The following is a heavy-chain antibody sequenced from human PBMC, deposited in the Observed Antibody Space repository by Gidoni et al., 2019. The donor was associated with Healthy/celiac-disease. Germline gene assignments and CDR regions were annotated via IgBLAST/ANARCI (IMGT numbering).Heavy chain of an antibody. V-gene: IGHV3-9*01. J-gene: IGHJ2*01. CDR1: GFTFDDYA. D-gene: IGHD6-19*01. CDR3: AKGHSSGWYGLSDWYFDL. CDR2: ISWNSGSI. Sequence: EVQLVESGGGLVQPGRSLRLSCATSGFTFDDYAMHWVRQAPGKGLEWVSGISWNSGSIGYADSVKGRFTISRDNAKNSLYLQMNSLRAEDTALYYCAKGHSSGWYGLSDWYFDLWGRGTLVTVSS.